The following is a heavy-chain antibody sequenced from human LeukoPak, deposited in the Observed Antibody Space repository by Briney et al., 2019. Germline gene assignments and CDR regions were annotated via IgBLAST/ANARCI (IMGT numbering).Heavy chain of an antibody. CDR2: INPNSGDT. Sequence: ASVKVSCKASGYSFTDYYMHWVRQAPGQGLEWMGWINPNSGDTKFAQKFQGRVTMTRDTSISAAHMELSNLRSDDTALYYCTRGRTIAVPGSLKDSYLNGYWGQGTLVTVSS. V-gene: IGHV1-2*02. D-gene: IGHD6-19*01. J-gene: IGHJ4*02. CDR1: GYSFTDYY. CDR3: TRGRTIAVPGSLKDSYLNGY.